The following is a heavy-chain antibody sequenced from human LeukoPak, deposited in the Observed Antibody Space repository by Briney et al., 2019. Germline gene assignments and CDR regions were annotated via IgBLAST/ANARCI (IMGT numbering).Heavy chain of an antibody. Sequence: GGSLRLSRAVSGITLSNYGMSWVRQAPGKGLEWVADISGSGGGTNYADSVKGRFTISRDNPRNTLYLQMNSLRAEDTAVYFCAKRGVVIRVILVGFHKEAYYFDSWGQGALVTVSS. CDR2: ISGSGGGT. J-gene: IGHJ4*02. CDR3: AKRGVVIRVILVGFHKEAYYFDS. V-gene: IGHV3-23*01. CDR1: GITLSNYG. D-gene: IGHD3-22*01.